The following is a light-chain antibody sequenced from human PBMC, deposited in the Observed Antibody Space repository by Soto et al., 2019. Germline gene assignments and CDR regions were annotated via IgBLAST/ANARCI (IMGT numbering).Light chain of an antibody. Sequence: QSVLTQPASVSGSPGQSITISCTGTSSDVGSYNLVSWYQQHPGKAPKLMIYEVSKRPSGVSNRFSGSKSGNTASLTISGLQAEDEADYYCTTYTTSRTLYVFVPGTKVTVL. V-gene: IGLV2-14*02. CDR1: SSDVGSYNL. J-gene: IGLJ1*01. CDR3: TTYTTSRTLYV. CDR2: EVS.